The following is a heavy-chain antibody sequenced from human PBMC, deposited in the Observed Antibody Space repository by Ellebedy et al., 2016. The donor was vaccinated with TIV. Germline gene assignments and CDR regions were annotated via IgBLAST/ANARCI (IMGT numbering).Heavy chain of an antibody. J-gene: IGHJ4*02. V-gene: IGHV3-23*01. Sequence: PGGSLRLSCAASGFPFSAYAMSWVRQAPGKGLAWVSRISDSGGRTYYADSVKGRFTISRDNSKNTLYLQMNSLRAEDTAIYYCNFDFWGRGTLVTVSS. CDR3: NFDF. CDR1: GFPFSAYA. CDR2: ISDSGGRT.